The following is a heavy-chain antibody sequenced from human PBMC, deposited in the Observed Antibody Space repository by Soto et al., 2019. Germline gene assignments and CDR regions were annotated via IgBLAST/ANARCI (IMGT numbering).Heavy chain of an antibody. CDR2: ISYDGSNK. D-gene: IGHD7-27*01. V-gene: IGHV3-30*04. Sequence: GGSLRLSCAASGFTFSSYAMHWVRQAPGKGLEWVAVISYDGSNKYYADSVKGRFTISRDNSKNTLYLQMNSLRAEDTAVYYCALTGDGGPVNDAFDIWGQGTMVTVSS. CDR1: GFTFSSYA. CDR3: ALTGDGGPVNDAFDI. J-gene: IGHJ3*02.